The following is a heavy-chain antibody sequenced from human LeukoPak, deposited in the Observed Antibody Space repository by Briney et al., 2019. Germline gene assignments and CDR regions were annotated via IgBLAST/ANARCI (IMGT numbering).Heavy chain of an antibody. D-gene: IGHD3-22*01. CDR3: TCGGNGYLTLDY. J-gene: IGHJ4*02. CDR2: INPNGGDT. V-gene: IGHV1-2*02. Sequence: HGASVKVSCKASGGTFSSYAISWVRQAPGQGLEWMGWINPNGGDTNYAQKFQGRVTMTRDTSISTAYMEMSRLRFDDTAVYYCTCGGNGYLTLDYWGQGTLVTVSS. CDR1: GGTFSSYA.